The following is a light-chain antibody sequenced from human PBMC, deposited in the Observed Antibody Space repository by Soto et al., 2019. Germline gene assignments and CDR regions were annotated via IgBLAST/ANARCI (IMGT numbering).Light chain of an antibody. J-gene: IGKJ5*01. V-gene: IGKV3-15*01. CDR2: GAS. CDR3: QQYNNWPLT. Sequence: EIVLTQSPATLSLSPGERATLSCRASQSFFSYLVWYQQKPGEARRLLIYGASTRATGIPTRFSGSGSWTEFTLTISSLQSEDFAVYYCQQYNNWPLTFGQGTRLEIK. CDR1: QSFFSY.